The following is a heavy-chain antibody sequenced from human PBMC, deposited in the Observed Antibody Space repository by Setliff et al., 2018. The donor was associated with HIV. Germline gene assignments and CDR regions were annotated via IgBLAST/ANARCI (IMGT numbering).Heavy chain of an antibody. J-gene: IGHJ6*02. D-gene: IGHD3-10*01. V-gene: IGHV4-39*07. CDR2: IYYSGST. CDR3: ARITMVRGVYYGMDV. Sequence: SETLSLTCTVSGGSISSSSYYWGWIRQPPGKGLEWIGSIYYSGSTYYNPSLKSRVTISVDTSKNQFSLKLSSVTAADTAVYYCARITMVRGVYYGMDVWGQGTTVTVSS. CDR1: GGSISSSSYY.